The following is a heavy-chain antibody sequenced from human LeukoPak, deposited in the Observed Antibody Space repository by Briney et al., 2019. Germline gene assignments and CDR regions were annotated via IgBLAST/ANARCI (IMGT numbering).Heavy chain of an antibody. CDR2: IYYSGST. CDR3: ARDDYYDSSGSQSNWYFDL. J-gene: IGHJ2*01. V-gene: IGHV4-30-4*01. CDR1: GGSISSGDCY. Sequence: PSQTLSLTCTVSGGSISSGDCYWSWIRQPPGKGLEWIGYIYYSGSTYYNPSLKSRVTISVDTSKNQFSLKLSSVTAADTAVYYCARDDYYDSSGSQSNWYFDLWGRGTLVAVSS. D-gene: IGHD3-22*01.